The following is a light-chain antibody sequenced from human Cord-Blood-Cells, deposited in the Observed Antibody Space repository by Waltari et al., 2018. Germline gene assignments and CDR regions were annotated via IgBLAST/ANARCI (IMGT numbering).Light chain of an antibody. J-gene: IGLJ3*02. CDR1: NIGIKS. V-gene: IGLV3-21*04. CDR2: YDS. CDR3: QVWDSSSDHPV. Sequence: SYVLTQPPSVSLAPGKTARITCGGNNIGIKSVHWYQQKPGQAPVLVIYYDSDRPSGIPERFSGSNSGNTATLTISRVEAGDEADYYCQVWDSSSDHPVFGGGTKLTVL.